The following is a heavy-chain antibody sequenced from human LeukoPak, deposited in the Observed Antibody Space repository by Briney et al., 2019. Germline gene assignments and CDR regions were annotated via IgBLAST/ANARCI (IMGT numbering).Heavy chain of an antibody. D-gene: IGHD1-1*01. CDR1: GGSISSSSNY. Sequence: PSETLSLTCTVSGGSISSSSNYWRWIRQPPGKGLEWLGSIYYSGSTYYNRSLKSRVTISVDTSKDQFPLRLSSVTTADTALYYCAGHHTGTLRVDYWGQGTLVTVSS. CDR2: IYYSGST. J-gene: IGHJ4*02. V-gene: IGHV4-39*01. CDR3: AGHHTGTLRVDY.